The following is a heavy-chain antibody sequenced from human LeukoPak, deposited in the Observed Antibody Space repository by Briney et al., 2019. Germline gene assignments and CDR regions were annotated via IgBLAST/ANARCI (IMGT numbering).Heavy chain of an antibody. CDR3: ARDSSGWYHWFDP. CDR2: IYYSGST. D-gene: IGHD6-19*01. CDR1: GGSISSYY. J-gene: IGHJ5*02. V-gene: IGHV4-59*01. Sequence: SETLSLTCTVSGGSISSYYWSWIRQPPGKGLEWIGYIYYSGSTNYNPSLKSRVTISVDTSKNQFSLKLSSVTAADTAVYYCARDSSGWYHWFDPWGQGTLVPVSS.